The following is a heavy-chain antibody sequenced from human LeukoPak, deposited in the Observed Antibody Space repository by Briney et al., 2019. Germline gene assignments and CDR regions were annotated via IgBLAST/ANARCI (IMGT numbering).Heavy chain of an antibody. CDR2: IKQDGSEK. J-gene: IGHJ4*02. CDR3: ARDGYCTNGVCYTGPSYFDY. CDR1: GFTLSSYW. V-gene: IGHV3-7*01. D-gene: IGHD2-8*01. Sequence: GGSLRLSCAASGFTLSSYWMSWVRQAPGKGLEWVANIKQDGSEKYYVDSVKGRFTISRDNAKNSLYLQMNSLRAEDTAVYYCARDGYCTNGVCYTGPSYFDYWGQGTLVTVSS.